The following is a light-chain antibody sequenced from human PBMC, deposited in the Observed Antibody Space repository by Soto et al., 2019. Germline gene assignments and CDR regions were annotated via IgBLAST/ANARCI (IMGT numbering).Light chain of an antibody. J-gene: IGKJ1*01. V-gene: IGKV3-20*01. Sequence: EIVLTQSPGTLSFSPGDRATLSCRASQSVSSSHLAWYQQKPGQAPRLLIYSASSRATGIPDRFSGSGSGTDFTLTISRLEPEDFAVYYCQRYGGFGQGTKVDIK. CDR1: QSVSSSH. CDR2: SAS. CDR3: QRYGG.